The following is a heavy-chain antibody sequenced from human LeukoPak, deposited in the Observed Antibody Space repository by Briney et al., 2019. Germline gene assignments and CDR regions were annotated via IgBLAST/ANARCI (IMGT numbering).Heavy chain of an antibody. D-gene: IGHD1-20*01. Sequence: GGSLILSCAASGFTFSSYAMGWVRQAPGKGLEWLSYISSSSSPIYYADSVKGRFTISRDNAKNSLYLQMNSLRDEDTGVYYCARVNWNDVGSFDYWGQGTLVTVSS. V-gene: IGHV3-48*02. CDR1: GFTFSSYA. CDR2: ISSSSSPI. CDR3: ARVNWNDVGSFDY. J-gene: IGHJ4*02.